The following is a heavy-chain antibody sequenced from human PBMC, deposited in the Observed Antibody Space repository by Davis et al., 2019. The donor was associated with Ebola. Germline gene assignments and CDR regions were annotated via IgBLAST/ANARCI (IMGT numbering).Heavy chain of an antibody. CDR2: IHRAGTT. CDR3: APEPSIGES. Sequence: GGSLRLSCAASGFTFSSYSMNWVRQAPGKGLEWVSLIHRAGTTYYAGSVRGRFTISRDNSKNTLYLQMNSLRVEDTALYYCAPEPSIGESWGQGTLVTVSS. V-gene: IGHV3-53*01. J-gene: IGHJ5*02. D-gene: IGHD3-10*01. CDR1: GFTFSSYS.